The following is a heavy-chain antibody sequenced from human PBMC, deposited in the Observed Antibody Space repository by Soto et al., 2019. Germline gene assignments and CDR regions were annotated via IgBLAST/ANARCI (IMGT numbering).Heavy chain of an antibody. Sequence: QLQLQESGPGLVKPSETLSLTCSVSDDSINSDKYYWGWIRQPPGKGLEWIGSIYYRGNAYYNPSRQTRATTSLDKSKSQFSLKLNSVTAADSAVYFCARLEGLATISYYFDFWGPGALVTVSS. CDR2: IYYRGNA. D-gene: IGHD3-9*01. V-gene: IGHV4-39*01. CDR1: DDSINSDKYY. CDR3: ARLEGLATISYYFDF. J-gene: IGHJ4*02.